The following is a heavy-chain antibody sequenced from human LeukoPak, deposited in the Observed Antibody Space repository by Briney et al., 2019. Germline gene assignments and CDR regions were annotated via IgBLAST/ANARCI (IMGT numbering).Heavy chain of an antibody. V-gene: IGHV1-2*02. D-gene: IGHD1-26*01. CDR2: INPNSGGT. Sequence: ASVKVSCKASGYTFTGYYMHWVRQAPGQGLEWMGWINPNSGGTNYAQKFQGRVTMTRDTSISTAYMELSRLRSDDTAIYYCARHGNALTHSEYFDYWGQGTLITVSS. CDR1: GYTFTGYY. CDR3: ARHGNALTHSEYFDY. J-gene: IGHJ4*02.